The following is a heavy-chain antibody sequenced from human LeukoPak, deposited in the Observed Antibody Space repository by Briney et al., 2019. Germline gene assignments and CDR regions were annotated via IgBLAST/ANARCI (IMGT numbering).Heavy chain of an antibody. Sequence: SETLSLTCTVSRGSTSTYYWSWIRQPAGKGLEWIGYIYYSGSTNYNPSLKSRVTISVDTSKNQFSLKLSSVTAADTAVYYCARSVEGYCRGGSCYSYSYYMDVWGKGTTVTVSS. CDR3: ARSVEGYCRGGSCYSYSYYMDV. CDR2: IYYSGST. V-gene: IGHV4-59*01. CDR1: RGSTSTYY. J-gene: IGHJ6*03. D-gene: IGHD2-15*01.